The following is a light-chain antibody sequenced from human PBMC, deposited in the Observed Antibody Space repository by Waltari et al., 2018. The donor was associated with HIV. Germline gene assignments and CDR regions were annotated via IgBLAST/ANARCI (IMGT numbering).Light chain of an antibody. CDR3: QQSSETPYT. CDR1: QSITSY. CDR2: AAS. J-gene: IGKJ2*01. V-gene: IGKV1-39*01. Sequence: DIQMTQSPSSLSASVGDRVTISCRASQSITSYLNWYQQKPGKAPTLLIFAASTLQGGVSSRFRGLGAGTDFTLTISSLQPEDFATYYCQQSSETPYTFGQGTRLEI.